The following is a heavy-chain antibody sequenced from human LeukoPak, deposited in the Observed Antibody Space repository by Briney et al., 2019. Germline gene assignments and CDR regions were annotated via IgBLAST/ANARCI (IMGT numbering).Heavy chain of an antibody. V-gene: IGHV1-69*01. CDR2: IIPIFGTA. CDR3: ARSLCSGGSCYPSSGGFDP. Sequence: ASVEVSCKASGGAFSSYAISWVRQAPGQGLEWMGGIIPIFGTANYAQKFQGRVTITADESTSTAYMELSSLRSEDTAVYYCARSLCSGGSCYPSSGGFDPWGQGTLVTVSS. CDR1: GGAFSSYA. D-gene: IGHD2-15*01. J-gene: IGHJ5*02.